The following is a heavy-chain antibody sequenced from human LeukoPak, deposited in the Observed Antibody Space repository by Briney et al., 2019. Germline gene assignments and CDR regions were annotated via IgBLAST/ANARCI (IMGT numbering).Heavy chain of an antibody. CDR3: AKGPLEVAGTTWDY. J-gene: IGHJ4*02. CDR2: ISGSGGST. CDR1: GFSFSSCA. Sequence: GGSLRLSCAASGFSFSSCAMSWVRQAPGKGLEWVSAISGSGGSTYYADSVKGRFTISRDNSKNTLYLQMNNLRAEDTAVYYCAKGPLEVAGTTWDYWGQGTLVTVSS. D-gene: IGHD6-19*01. V-gene: IGHV3-23*01.